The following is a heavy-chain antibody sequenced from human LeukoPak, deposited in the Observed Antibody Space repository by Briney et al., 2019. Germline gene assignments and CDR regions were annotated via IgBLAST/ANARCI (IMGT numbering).Heavy chain of an antibody. CDR2: IYYSGST. CDR3: ARGYSSGWFHMDV. J-gene: IGHJ6*02. V-gene: IGHV4-59*12. D-gene: IGHD6-19*01. CDR1: GGSISSYY. Sequence: SETLSLTCTVSGGSISSYYWSWIRQPPGKGLEWIGYIYYSGSTYYNPSLKSRVTISVDTSKNQFSLKLSSVTAADTAVYYCARGYSSGWFHMDVWGQGTTVTVSS.